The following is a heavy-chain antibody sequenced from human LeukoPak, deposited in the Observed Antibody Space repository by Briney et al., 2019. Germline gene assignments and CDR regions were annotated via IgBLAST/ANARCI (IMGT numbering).Heavy chain of an antibody. CDR3: ARGGNYGDPREFDY. CDR2: IWYDGSNK. CDR1: GFRLSDYW. V-gene: IGHV3-33*08. D-gene: IGHD4-17*01. J-gene: IGHJ4*02. Sequence: GRSLRLSCAASGFRLSDYWMSWVRQAPGKGLEWVAVIWYDGSNKYYADSVKGRFTISRDNSKNTLYLQMNSLRAEDTAVYYCARGGNYGDPREFDYWGQGTLVTVSS.